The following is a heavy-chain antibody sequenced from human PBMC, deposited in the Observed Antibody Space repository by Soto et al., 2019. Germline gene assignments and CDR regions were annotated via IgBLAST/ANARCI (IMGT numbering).Heavy chain of an antibody. Sequence: QVQLVQSGAEVKKPGSSVKVSCKASGGTSSSYTFNWVQQAPGQGLEWMGRIIPILGIAKYAQKFQGRVTITADKSTRTAYLELTSLRSEDTALYYCARSPYYYDSSGYSGGDHWGQGTLVTVSS. CDR3: ARSPYYYDSSGYSGGDH. J-gene: IGHJ4*02. D-gene: IGHD3-22*01. CDR2: IIPILGIA. V-gene: IGHV1-69*02. CDR1: GGTSSSYT.